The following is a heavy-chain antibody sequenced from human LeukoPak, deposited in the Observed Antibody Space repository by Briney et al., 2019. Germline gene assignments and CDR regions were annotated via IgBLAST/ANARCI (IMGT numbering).Heavy chain of an antibody. V-gene: IGHV3-30*18. D-gene: IGHD2-2*01. CDR1: GFTFSSYG. CDR3: ANGRYCSSTSCYAYYYYGMDV. J-gene: IGHJ6*02. Sequence: GRSLRLSCAASGFTFSSYGMHWVRQAPGKGLEWVAVISYDGSNKYYADSVKGRFTISSDNSKNTLYLQMNSLRAEDTAVYYCANGRYCSSTSCYAYYYYGMDVWGQGTTVTVSS. CDR2: ISYDGSNK.